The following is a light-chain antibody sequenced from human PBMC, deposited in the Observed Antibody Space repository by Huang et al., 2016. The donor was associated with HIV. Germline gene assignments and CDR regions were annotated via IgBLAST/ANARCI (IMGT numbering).Light chain of an antibody. CDR2: GSS. Sequence: IVLTQSPGILSLSPGDRGALSCRASHNVTNDYLAWYQLKSGRAPRLLIYGSSGRATATPARFSGSGSGTDFSLTIDTVEPEDYASYYCQQYSTSPWTFGPGTKLEIK. V-gene: IGKV3-20*01. CDR1: HNVTNDY. J-gene: IGKJ1*01. CDR3: QQYSTSPWT.